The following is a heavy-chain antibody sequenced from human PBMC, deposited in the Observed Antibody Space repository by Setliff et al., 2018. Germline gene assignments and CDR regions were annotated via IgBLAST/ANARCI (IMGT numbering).Heavy chain of an antibody. CDR1: GNSFTVFY. Sequence: ASVKVSCKSSGNSFTVFYLHWVRQAPGQGLEWMGWINPNNGDTKSAQKFQGRLTMTRDTSISTAYMELSSLRSDDTAVYYCARQPMDTIMVTFDYWGQGILVTVSS. CDR3: ARQPMDTIMVTFDY. J-gene: IGHJ4*02. D-gene: IGHD5-12*01. CDR2: INPNNGDT. V-gene: IGHV1-2*02.